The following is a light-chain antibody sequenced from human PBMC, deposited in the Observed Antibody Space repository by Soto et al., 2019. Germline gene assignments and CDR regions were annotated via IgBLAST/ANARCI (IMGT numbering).Light chain of an antibody. CDR3: SSYAGSNNLNV. V-gene: IGLV2-8*01. CDR1: SSDVGGYKY. CDR2: EVS. J-gene: IGLJ2*01. Sequence: QSALTQPPSASGSPGQSVTISCTGTSSDVGGYKYVSWYQQHPGKAPKLMIYEVSQRPSGVPDRFSGSKSGNTASLTVSGLQAEDEADYYCSSYAGSNNLNVFGGGTKL.